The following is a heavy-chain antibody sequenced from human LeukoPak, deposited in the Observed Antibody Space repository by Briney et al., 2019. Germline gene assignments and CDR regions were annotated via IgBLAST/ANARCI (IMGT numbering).Heavy chain of an antibody. D-gene: IGHD3-10*01. CDR3: AKDRPVYYYGSGIDAFDI. CDR1: GFTFSSYA. Sequence: PGGSLRLSCAASGFTFSSYAMSWVRQAPGKGLEWVSAISGSGGSTYYADSVKGRFTISRDNSKNTLYLQMNSLRAEDTAVYYCAKDRPVYYYGSGIDAFDIWGQGTMVTVSS. J-gene: IGHJ3*02. V-gene: IGHV3-23*01. CDR2: ISGSGGST.